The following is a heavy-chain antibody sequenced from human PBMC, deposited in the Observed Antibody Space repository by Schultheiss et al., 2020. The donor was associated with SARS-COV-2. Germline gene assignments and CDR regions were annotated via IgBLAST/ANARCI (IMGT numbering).Heavy chain of an antibody. Sequence: SETLSLTCAVYGGPFSGYYWSWIRQPPGKGLEWIGEINHSGNTHYNASLKSRVTISVDTSKNQFSLKLSSVTAADTAVYYCAGEGGTVTYYWGQGTLVTVSS. V-gene: IGHV4-34*01. D-gene: IGHD4-17*01. CDR3: AGEGGTVTYY. CDR2: INHSGNT. CDR1: GGPFSGYY. J-gene: IGHJ4*02.